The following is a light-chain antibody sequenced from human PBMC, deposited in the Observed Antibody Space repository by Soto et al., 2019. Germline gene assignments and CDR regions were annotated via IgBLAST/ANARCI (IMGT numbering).Light chain of an antibody. V-gene: IGLV1-47*02. Sequence: QLVLTQPPSASGAPGQRVTIACSGSSSNVGTYYTYWYQRLPGTAPTLLIYSNNQRPSGVPDRFSGYTSGTSASLAISGLRSEDESEYFCAAVDARLGGYVFGGGTKLTVL. CDR3: AAVDARLGGYV. CDR2: SNN. J-gene: IGLJ3*02. CDR1: SSNVGTYY.